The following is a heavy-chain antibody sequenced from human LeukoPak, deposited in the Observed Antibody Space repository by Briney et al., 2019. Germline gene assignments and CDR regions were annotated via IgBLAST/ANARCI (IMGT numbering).Heavy chain of an antibody. CDR3: AREIGYYYDSSGYWDWYFDL. Sequence: GGSLRLSCAASGFTFSSYGMHWVRQAPGKGLEWVAVIWYDGSNKYYADSVKGRFTISRDNSKNTLYLQMNSLRAEDTAVYYCAREIGYYYDSSGYWDWYFDLWGRGTLVTVSS. D-gene: IGHD3-22*01. J-gene: IGHJ2*01. CDR2: IWYDGSNK. V-gene: IGHV3-33*01. CDR1: GFTFSSYG.